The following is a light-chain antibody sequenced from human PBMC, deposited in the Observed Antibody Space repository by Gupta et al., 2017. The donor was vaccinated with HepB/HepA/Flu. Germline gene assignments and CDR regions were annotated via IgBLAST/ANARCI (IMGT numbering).Light chain of an antibody. Sequence: DIVMIPSPASLAVSLGERATISCKSSQRVFSTSANRNQLAWFQQKFGQAPKLLIFDTSTRESGVPDRFSGSGSGTDFTLTISSLQAEDVAVYYCQQYYSSPCSFGQGTKLEIK. J-gene: IGKJ2*04. V-gene: IGKV4-1*01. CDR1: QRVFSTSANRNQ. CDR3: QQYYSSPCS. CDR2: DTS.